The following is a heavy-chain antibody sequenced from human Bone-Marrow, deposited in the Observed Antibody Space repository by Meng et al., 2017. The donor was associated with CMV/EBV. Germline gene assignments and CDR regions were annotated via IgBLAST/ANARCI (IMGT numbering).Heavy chain of an antibody. CDR2: ISSSGRTI. D-gene: IGHD3-16*01. Sequence: GESLKISCAASGFTFSSYEMNWVRQAPGKGLEWVSHISSSGRTIYYADSVEGRFTVSRDNAKNLLYLQMNSLRVEDTAIYYCARYWGEHWGQGTLVTVSS. CDR3: ARYWGEH. J-gene: IGHJ4*02. CDR1: GFTFSSYE. V-gene: IGHV3-48*03.